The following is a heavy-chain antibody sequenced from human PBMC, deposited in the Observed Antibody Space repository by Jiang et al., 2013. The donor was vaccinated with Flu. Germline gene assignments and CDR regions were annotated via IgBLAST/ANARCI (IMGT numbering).Heavy chain of an antibody. V-gene: IGHV3-20*04. CDR3: ARTSSGWYADSYIDY. CDR2: INWNGGST. CDR1: GFTFDDYG. Sequence: AASGFTFDDYGMSWVRQVPGKGLEWVSGINWNGGSTGYADSVKGRFTISRDNAKNSLDLQMNSLRAEDTALYYCARTSSGWYADSYIDYWGQGTLVTVSS. D-gene: IGHD6-19*01. J-gene: IGHJ4*02.